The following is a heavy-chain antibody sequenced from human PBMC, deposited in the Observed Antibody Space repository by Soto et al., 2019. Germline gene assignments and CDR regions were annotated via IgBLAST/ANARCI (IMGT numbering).Heavy chain of an antibody. Sequence: EVQLVESGVGLVQPGRSLRLSSEASGFKFGDYAMHWVREAPGKGLEWVSGVSWNSEIVGYADSVKGRFTISRDNAKNSLYLEMNSLRTEDTALYYCAKDRGPCSGNKCSSLYYYYGMAVWGQGTTVTVSS. D-gene: IGHD2-15*01. J-gene: IGHJ6*02. CDR1: GFKFGDYA. V-gene: IGHV3-9*01. CDR3: AKDRGPCSGNKCSSLYYYYGMAV. CDR2: VSWNSEIV.